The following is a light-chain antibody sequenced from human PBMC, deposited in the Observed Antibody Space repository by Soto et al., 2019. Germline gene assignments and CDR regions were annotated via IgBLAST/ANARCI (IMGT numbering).Light chain of an antibody. J-gene: IGLJ1*01. CDR3: SSYTTSYFYV. Sequence: QSARPQPASVSGSPGQSITISCTGSGRDIGAYDYVSWYQQHPGKAPKLLIYGVKNRPSGVSYRFSASKSAFTASLTISGLQAEDEAHYYCSSYTTSYFYVFGPGTKVTVL. V-gene: IGLV2-14*01. CDR2: GVK. CDR1: GRDIGAYDY.